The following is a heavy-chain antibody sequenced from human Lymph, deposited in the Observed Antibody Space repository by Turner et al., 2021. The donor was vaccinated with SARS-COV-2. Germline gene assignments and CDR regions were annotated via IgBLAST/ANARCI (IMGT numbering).Heavy chain of an antibody. J-gene: IGHJ5*02. D-gene: IGHD2-2*01. V-gene: IGHV1-69*10. CDR3: ARDSPYCSSTSCYDP. Sequence: QVQLVQSGAEVKTPGSSVKVCCKASGGTFSSYAITWVRQAPGQGLEWMGGIIPILAIANYAQKFQGRVTITADKSTSTAYMELSSLRSEDTAVYYCARDSPYCSSTSCYDPWGQGTLVTVSS. CDR1: GGTFSSYA. CDR2: IIPILAIA.